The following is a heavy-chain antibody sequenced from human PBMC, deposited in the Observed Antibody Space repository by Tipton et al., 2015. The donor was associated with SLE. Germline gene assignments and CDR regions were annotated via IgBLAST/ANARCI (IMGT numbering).Heavy chain of an antibody. V-gene: IGHV4-59*01. CDR3: ARGSAVITSGYYYYYMDV. D-gene: IGHD3-22*01. J-gene: IGHJ6*03. CDR1: GGSISSYY. Sequence: PGLVKPSETLSLTCTVSGGSISSYYWSWIRQPPGKGLEWIGYIYYSGSTNYNPSLKSRVTISVDTSKNQFSLKLSSVTAADTAVYYCARGSAVITSGYYYYYMDVWGKGTTVTVSS. CDR2: IYYSGST.